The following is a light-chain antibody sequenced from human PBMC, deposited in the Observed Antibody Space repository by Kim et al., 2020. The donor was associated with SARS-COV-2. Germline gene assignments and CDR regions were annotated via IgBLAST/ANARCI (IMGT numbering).Light chain of an antibody. Sequence: SASVGDRVTITCQASQDISKFLNWYQQKPGKAPKLLIYDASNLESGVPSRFSGSGSGTDFTFTVSSLQPEGIATYFCQQYDNLPYTFGQGTKLEI. CDR2: DAS. V-gene: IGKV1-33*01. J-gene: IGKJ2*01. CDR1: QDISKF. CDR3: QQYDNLPYT.